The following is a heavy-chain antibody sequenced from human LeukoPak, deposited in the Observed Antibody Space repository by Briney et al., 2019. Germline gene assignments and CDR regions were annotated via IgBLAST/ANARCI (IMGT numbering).Heavy chain of an antibody. V-gene: IGHV3-48*01. CDR3: VRVKGPYFDF. CDR1: GFPFSSYS. CDR2: ISASGSNI. Sequence: GGSLRLSCAASGFPFSSYSMNWVRQAPGKGLEWVSYISASGSNIYYLDSVKGRFTVSRDNAMNSLFLQMDRPRAEDTAVYYCVRVKGPYFDFWGRGTLVTVSS. J-gene: IGHJ4*02.